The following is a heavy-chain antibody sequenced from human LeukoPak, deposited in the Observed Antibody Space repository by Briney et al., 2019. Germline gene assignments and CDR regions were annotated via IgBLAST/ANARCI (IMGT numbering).Heavy chain of an antibody. J-gene: IGHJ6*02. CDR2: INPNSGGT. CDR3: ARDGRRIAARPGYYYGMDV. D-gene: IGHD6-6*01. Sequence: ASVKVSCKASGYTFSGYYMHWVRQAPGQGLEWMGWINPNSGGTKYAQKFQGRVTMTRDTSISTGYMELSRLRSDDTAVYYCARDGRRIAARPGYYYGMDVWGQGTTVTVSS. V-gene: IGHV1-2*02. CDR1: GYTFSGYY.